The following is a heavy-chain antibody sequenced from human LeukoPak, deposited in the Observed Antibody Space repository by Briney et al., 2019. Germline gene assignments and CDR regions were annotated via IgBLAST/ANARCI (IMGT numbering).Heavy chain of an antibody. J-gene: IGHJ6*02. V-gene: IGHV3-30*04. CDR3: ARDQVRAVAGTVYYYYYGMDV. CDR1: GFTFSSYA. Sequence: PGGSLRLSCAASGFTFSSYAMHWVRQAPGKGLEGVAVISYDGSNKYYADSVKGRFTISRDNSKNTLYLQMNSLRAEDTAVYYCARDQVRAVAGTVYYYYYGMDVWGQGTTVTVSS. D-gene: IGHD6-19*01. CDR2: ISYDGSNK.